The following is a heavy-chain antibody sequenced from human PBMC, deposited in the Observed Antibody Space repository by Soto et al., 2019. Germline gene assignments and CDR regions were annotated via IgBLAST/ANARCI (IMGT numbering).Heavy chain of an antibody. D-gene: IGHD2-2*01. J-gene: IGHJ4*02. CDR3: VRDAGFDYAN. V-gene: IGHV3-7*01. CDR1: GFNFRGHW. Sequence: PGGSLRLSCVVSGFNFRGHWMSWVRQAPGKGLEWVATMNEDGSEIYYVGSVKGRFAISRDNDENSLHLQMNSVSAEDTGVYFCVRDAGFDYANWGQGTLVTVSS. CDR2: MNEDGSEI.